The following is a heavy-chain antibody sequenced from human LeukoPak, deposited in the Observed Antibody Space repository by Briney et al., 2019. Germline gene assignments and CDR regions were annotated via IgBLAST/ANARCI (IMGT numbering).Heavy chain of an antibody. J-gene: IGHJ4*02. V-gene: IGHV1-18*01. Sequence: GASVKVSCKASGYTFNSYGISWVRQAPGQGLEWMGWISAYNGNTNYAQKLQGRVIMTTDISTSTAYMELRSLRSDDTAVYYCARDLFGNYYDSSGYDYWGQGTLVTVSS. D-gene: IGHD3-22*01. CDR3: ARDLFGNYYDSSGYDY. CDR2: ISAYNGNT. CDR1: GYTFNSYG.